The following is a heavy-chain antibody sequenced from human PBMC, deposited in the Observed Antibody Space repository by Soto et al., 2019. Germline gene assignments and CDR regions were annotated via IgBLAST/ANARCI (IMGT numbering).Heavy chain of an antibody. Sequence: QVQLQESGPGLVKPSETLSLTCTVSGISVRSYYWTWIRQSPGKGLESIAYIFYSGPTKYNPSLESRVTISIDTSKNHFSLKLTSVTAADTAVYYCASAKPAGAGDVWYSDYWGQGTLVTVSS. CDR3: ASAKPAGAGDVWYSDY. D-gene: IGHD2-2*01. V-gene: IGHV4-59*02. J-gene: IGHJ4*02. CDR2: IFYSGPT. CDR1: GISVRSYY.